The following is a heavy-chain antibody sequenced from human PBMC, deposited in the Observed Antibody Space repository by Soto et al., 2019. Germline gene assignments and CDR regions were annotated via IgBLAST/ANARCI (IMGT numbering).Heavy chain of an antibody. J-gene: IGHJ6*02. CDR2: IYWDNDK. Sequence: QITLKESGPTLVKPTQSLTLTCTFSGFSLSTSGVGVGWSRQPPGKALEWLALIYWDNDKRHSPSLKSRLTITKDTPKTQVVLTVTNMDPVDTATYYCSHFPPLYGLDFWGQGTTVTVSS. CDR3: SHFPPLYGLDF. CDR1: GFSLSTSGVG. V-gene: IGHV2-5*02.